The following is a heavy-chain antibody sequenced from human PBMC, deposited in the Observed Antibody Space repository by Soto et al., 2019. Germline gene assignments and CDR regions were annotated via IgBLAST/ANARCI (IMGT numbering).Heavy chain of an antibody. CDR3: ARDVLQQAASPGYYSYGMDV. CDR1: WDSVSSNSAA. J-gene: IGHJ6*02. V-gene: IGHV6-1*01. D-gene: IGHD6-6*01. Sequence: SQTLSLTCAISWDSVSSNSAAWNWIRQSPSRGLEWLGRTYYRSKWYNDYAVSVKSRITINPDTSKNQFSLQLNSVTPEDTAVYYFARDVLQQAASPGYYSYGMDVCGQGTTVTVSS. CDR2: TYYRSKWYN.